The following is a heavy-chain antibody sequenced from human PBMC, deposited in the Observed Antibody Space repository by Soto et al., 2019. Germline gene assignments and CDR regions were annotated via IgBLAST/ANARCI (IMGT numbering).Heavy chain of an antibody. V-gene: IGHV5-51*01. D-gene: IGHD6-6*01. J-gene: IGHJ6*02. Sequence: GDSLKISCQTSGYIFSNYWIAWVRQVPGEGPEWMGIIHPGDADIRYSPSVQGQVTISADESIGTAYLQWGSLKAADTAIYYCTRRARGTREGRLVHFYGMDAWGQGPTAAGSS. CDR3: TRRARGTREGRLVHFYGMDA. CDR1: GYIFSNYW. CDR2: IHPGDADI.